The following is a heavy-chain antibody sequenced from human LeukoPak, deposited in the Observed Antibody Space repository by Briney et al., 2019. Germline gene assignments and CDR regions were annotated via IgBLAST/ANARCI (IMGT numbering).Heavy chain of an antibody. D-gene: IGHD6-13*01. V-gene: IGHV3-11*01. CDR2: ISGSGSTI. CDR1: GFTFSDYY. CDR3: ARAGIAAAGTLAAPDYYYYYGMDV. Sequence: GGSLRLSCAASGFTFSDYYMTWIRQAPGKGLEWVSYISGSGSTIYYADSVEGRFAISRDNAKNSLYLQMNSLRAEDSAVYYCARAGIAAAGTLAAPDYYYYYGMDVWGQGTTVTVSS. J-gene: IGHJ6*02.